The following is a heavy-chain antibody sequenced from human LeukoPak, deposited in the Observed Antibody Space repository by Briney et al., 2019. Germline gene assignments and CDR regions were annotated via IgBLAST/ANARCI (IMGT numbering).Heavy chain of an antibody. CDR3: ARDPRTVQI. CDR1: GFTFSDNY. CDR2: IIGNSSDI. Sequence: GGSLRLSCAASGFTFSDNYMTWVRQAPGRGLEWLSYIIGNSSDIQYADSVKGRFNISRDNAKNLLSLQMDSMRVEDTAIYYCARDPRTVQIWGQGPLVTVS. V-gene: IGHV3-11*04. D-gene: IGHD1-1*01. J-gene: IGHJ4*02.